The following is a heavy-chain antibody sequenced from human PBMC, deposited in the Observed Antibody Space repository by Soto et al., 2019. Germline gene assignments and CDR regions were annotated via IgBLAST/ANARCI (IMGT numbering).Heavy chain of an antibody. Sequence: GVSVEVSCKDCGYRFNSYASYWLHQETGQGLEWMGWMNPNSGNTGYAQKFQGRVTMTRNTSISTAYMELSSLRSEDTAVYYCARTVVAATFNYYYYYYYMDVWGKGTTVTVSS. CDR3: ARTVVAATFNYYYYYYYMDV. CDR2: MNPNSGNT. V-gene: IGHV1-8*01. CDR1: GYRFNSYA. J-gene: IGHJ6*03. D-gene: IGHD2-15*01.